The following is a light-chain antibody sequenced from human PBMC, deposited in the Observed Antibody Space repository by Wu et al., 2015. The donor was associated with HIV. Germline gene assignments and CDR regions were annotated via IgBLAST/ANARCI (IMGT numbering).Light chain of an antibody. CDR1: QGVRNN. CDR3: QQYNNWPPT. CDR2: GGS. J-gene: IGKJ1*01. V-gene: IGKV3D-15*01. Sequence: EIVMTQFPATLSVSPGQRATISCRASQGVRNNLAWYQQKPGQAPRLLVYGGSTRVTGIPNRFSGSGSGTEFILTISNMQSEDFAVYSCQQYNNWPPTFGQGTKVEIK.